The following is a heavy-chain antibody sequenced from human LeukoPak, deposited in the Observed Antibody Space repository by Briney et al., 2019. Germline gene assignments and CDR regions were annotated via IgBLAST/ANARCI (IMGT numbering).Heavy chain of an antibody. CDR3: GRDLYSSGWFDY. CDR1: GGSISSSNW. Sequence: SETLSLTCAVSGGSISSSNWWSWVRQPPGKGLEWIGEIYHSGSTNYNPSLKSRVTISVDKSKNQFSLKLSSVTAADTAVYYCGRDLYSSGWFDYWGQGTLVTVSS. D-gene: IGHD6-19*01. CDR2: IYHSGST. J-gene: IGHJ4*02. V-gene: IGHV4-4*02.